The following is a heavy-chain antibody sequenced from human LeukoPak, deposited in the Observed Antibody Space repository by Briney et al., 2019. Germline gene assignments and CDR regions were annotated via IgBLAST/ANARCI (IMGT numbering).Heavy chain of an antibody. CDR3: ARKSYDFWTGGHYYYMDV. V-gene: IGHV4-38-2*02. J-gene: IGHJ6*03. CDR1: GYSISSGYY. Sequence: PSETLSLTCTVSGYSISSGYYWGWIRQPPGKGLEWIGSIYHSGSTYYNPSLKSRVTISVDTSKNQFSLKLSSVTAADTAVYYCARKSYDFWTGGHYYYMDVWGKGTTVTVSS. CDR2: IYHSGST. D-gene: IGHD3-3*01.